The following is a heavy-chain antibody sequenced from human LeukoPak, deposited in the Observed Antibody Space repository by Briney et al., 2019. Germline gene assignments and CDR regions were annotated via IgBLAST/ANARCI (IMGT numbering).Heavy chain of an antibody. V-gene: IGHV3-23*01. CDR3: AKAGDSSSWYRAYYFDY. CDR2: ISGSGGST. CDR1: GFTFSSYA. J-gene: IGHJ4*02. D-gene: IGHD6-13*01. Sequence: GGSLRLSCAASGFTFSSYAMSWVRQAPGKGLEWVSAISGSGGSTYYADSVKGRFTISRDNSKNTLYPQMNSLRAEDTAVYYCAKAGDSSSWYRAYYFDYWGQGTLVTVSS.